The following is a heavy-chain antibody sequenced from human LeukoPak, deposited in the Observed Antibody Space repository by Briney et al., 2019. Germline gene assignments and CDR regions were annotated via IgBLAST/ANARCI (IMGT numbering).Heavy chain of an antibody. Sequence: GGSLRLSCAASGFTFSSYGMHRVRQAPGKGLEWVAVISYDGSNKYYADSVKGRFTISRDNSKNTLYLQMNSLRAEDTAVYYCAKGGSNYYYYGMDVWGKGTTVTVSS. CDR3: AKGGSNYYYYGMDV. V-gene: IGHV3-30*18. J-gene: IGHJ6*04. CDR1: GFTFSSYG. CDR2: ISYDGSNK. D-gene: IGHD3-16*01.